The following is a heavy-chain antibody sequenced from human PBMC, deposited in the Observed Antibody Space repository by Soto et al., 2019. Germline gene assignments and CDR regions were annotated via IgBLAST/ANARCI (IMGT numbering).Heavy chain of an antibody. CDR2: ISSRSDI. D-gene: IGHD2-2*02. CDR1: LFTFITYS. V-gene: IGHV3-21*01. J-gene: IGHJ6*02. CDR3: AREYTAWHLAYGLDV. Sequence: GRSLMLSCVGSLFTFITYSIHWVRQAPGKGLEWVSSISSRSDIYYADSVKGRFTISRDNAKNSVSLQMNSLRDEDAAVYYCAREYTAWHLAYGLDVWGQGTPVTVSS.